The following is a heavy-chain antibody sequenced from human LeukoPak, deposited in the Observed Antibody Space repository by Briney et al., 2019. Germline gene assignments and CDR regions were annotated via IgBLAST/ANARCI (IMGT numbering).Heavy chain of an antibody. CDR2: ISGGGEST. D-gene: IGHD6-19*01. CDR1: AFIYFSSYA. V-gene: IGHV3-23*01. Sequence: GGSLRLSCADSAFIYFSSYAMSWVRQAPGKGLEWVSGISGGGESTYYADAVKGRFTISRDNARNSVYLQMYSLRVEDTAVYYCAGGTGWITDVWGQGTTVTVSS. J-gene: IGHJ6*02. CDR3: AGGTGWITDV.